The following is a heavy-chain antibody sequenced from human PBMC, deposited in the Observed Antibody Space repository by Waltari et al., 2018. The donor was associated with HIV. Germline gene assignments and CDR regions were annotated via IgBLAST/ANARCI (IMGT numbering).Heavy chain of an antibody. CDR3: AKDGQYSGNPGTFDY. D-gene: IGHD1-26*01. CDR2: ISGSGGST. J-gene: IGHJ4*02. Sequence: EVQLLESGGGLVQPGGSLRVSCAASGLTCSSYAMSWVRQAPGKGLEWVSAISGSGGSTYYADSVKGRFTISRDNSKNTLYLQMNSLRAEDTAVYYCAKDGQYSGNPGTFDYWGQGTLVTVSS. V-gene: IGHV3-23*01. CDR1: GLTCSSYA.